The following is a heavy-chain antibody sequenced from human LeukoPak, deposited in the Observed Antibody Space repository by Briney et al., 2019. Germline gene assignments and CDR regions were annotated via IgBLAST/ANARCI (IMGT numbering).Heavy chain of an antibody. J-gene: IGHJ4*02. CDR1: GFTFSDYY. CDR2: ISSSGSTI. Sequence: GGSLRLSCAASGFTFSDYYMSWIRQAPGKGLEWVSYISSSGSTIYYADSVKGRFTISRDNAKNSLYLQMNSLRAEDTAVYYCARDPIASDTAMAPDYWGQGTLVTVSS. CDR3: ARDPIASDTAMAPDY. D-gene: IGHD5-18*01. V-gene: IGHV3-11*01.